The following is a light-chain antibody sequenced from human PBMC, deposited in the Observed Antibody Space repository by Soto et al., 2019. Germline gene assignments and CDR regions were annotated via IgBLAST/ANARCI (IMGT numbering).Light chain of an antibody. CDR1: SSDVGGYNY. CDR2: DVT. V-gene: IGLV2-14*01. J-gene: IGLJ1*01. Sequence: QSVLTQPASVSGSPGQSITISCTGTSSDVGGYNYVSWYQQRPGKAPKLMIYDVTNRPSGVSNRFSGSKSGNTASLTISGLRTEDEADYSCSSYTSNSTPXVFGTGTKVTVL. CDR3: SSYTSNSTPXV.